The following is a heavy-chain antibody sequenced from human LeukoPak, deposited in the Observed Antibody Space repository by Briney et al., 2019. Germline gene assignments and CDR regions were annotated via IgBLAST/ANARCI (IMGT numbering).Heavy chain of an antibody. D-gene: IGHD2-8*02. CDR3: ASENTGGTSGALFDY. J-gene: IGHJ4*02. CDR1: GFTFSRHA. V-gene: IGHV3-21*01. CDR2: ITRSGSYR. Sequence: GGSLRLSCAASGFTFSRHAMNWVRQAPGKGLEWVSSITRSGSYRYHTDSVKGRFTISRDNAKNSLYLQMNSLRVEYTAVYYCASENTGGTSGALFDYWGQGTLVTVSS.